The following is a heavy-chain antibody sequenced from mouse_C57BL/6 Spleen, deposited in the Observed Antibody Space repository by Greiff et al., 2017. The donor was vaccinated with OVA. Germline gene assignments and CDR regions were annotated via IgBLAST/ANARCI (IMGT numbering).Heavy chain of an antibody. CDR2: INPGSGGT. CDR1: GYAFTNYL. J-gene: IGHJ4*01. Sequence: VHLVESGAELVRPGTSVKVSCKASGYAFTNYLIEWVKQRPGQGLEWIGVINPGSGGTNYNEKFKGKATLTADKSSSTAYMQLSSLTSEDSAVYFCARWNGYYAMDYWGQGTSVTVSS. CDR3: ARWNGYYAMDY. V-gene: IGHV1-54*01.